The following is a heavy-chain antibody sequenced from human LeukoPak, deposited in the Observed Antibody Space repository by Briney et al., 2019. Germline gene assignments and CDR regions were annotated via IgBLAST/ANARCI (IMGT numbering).Heavy chain of an antibody. CDR1: GYTFTSYG. J-gene: IGHJ5*02. CDR2: ISAYNGNT. V-gene: IGHV1-18*01. Sequence: ASVKVSCKASGYTFTSYGIRWVRQAPGQGLEWMGWISAYNGNTNYAQKLQGRVTMTTDTSTNTAYMELRSLRSDDTAVYYCARAYYYDSSGYFLNWFDPWGQGTLVTVSS. D-gene: IGHD3-22*01. CDR3: ARAYYYDSSGYFLNWFDP.